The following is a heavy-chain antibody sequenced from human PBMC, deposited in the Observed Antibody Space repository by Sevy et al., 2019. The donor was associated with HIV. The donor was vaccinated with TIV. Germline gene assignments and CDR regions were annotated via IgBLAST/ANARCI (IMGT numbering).Heavy chain of an antibody. D-gene: IGHD3-22*01. V-gene: IGHV3-21*01. CDR2: ITGDSSYM. Sequence: GGSLRLSCAASGFTFSSYNMNWVRQAPGKGLEWISPITGDSSYMYDADSVKGRFTISRDNAKNSLYLHMNGLRAEDTTVYYCARDRPTLNYHASSGYNYYFDSWGQGTLVTVSS. CDR3: ARDRPTLNYHASSGYNYYFDS. J-gene: IGHJ4*02. CDR1: GFTFSSYN.